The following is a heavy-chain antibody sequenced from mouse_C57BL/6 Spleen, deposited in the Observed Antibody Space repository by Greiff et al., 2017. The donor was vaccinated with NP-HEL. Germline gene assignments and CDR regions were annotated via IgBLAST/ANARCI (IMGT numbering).Heavy chain of an antibody. Sequence: VQLQESGPELVKPGASVKISCKASGYAFSSSWMHWVKQRPGKGLEWIGRIYPGDGDTNYNGKFKGKATLTADKSSSTAYMQLSSLTSEDSAVYCCAKPDYYGSSDYWGQGTTLTVSS. J-gene: IGHJ2*01. CDR2: IYPGDGDT. CDR3: AKPDYYGSSDY. D-gene: IGHD1-1*01. V-gene: IGHV1-82*01. CDR1: GYAFSSSW.